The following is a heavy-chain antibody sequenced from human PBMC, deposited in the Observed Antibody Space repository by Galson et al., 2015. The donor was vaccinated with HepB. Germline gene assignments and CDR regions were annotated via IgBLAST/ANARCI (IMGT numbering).Heavy chain of an antibody. J-gene: IGHJ4*02. D-gene: IGHD2-15*01. CDR3: TTDWLYLGYCSGGSCSNFNY. V-gene: IGHV3-15*01. CDR2: IKSKTDGGTT. CDR1: GFTFSNAW. Sequence: SLRLSCAASGFTFSNAWMSWVRQAPGKGLEWVGRIKSKTDGGTTDYAAPVKGRFTMSRDDSKNTLYLQMNSLKTEDTAVYYCTTDWLYLGYCSGGSCSNFNYWGQGTLVTVSS.